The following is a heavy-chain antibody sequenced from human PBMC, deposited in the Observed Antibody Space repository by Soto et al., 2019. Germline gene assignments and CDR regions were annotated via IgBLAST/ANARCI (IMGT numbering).Heavy chain of an antibody. Sequence: ASVKVSCKASGYTFTSYDINWVRQATGKGLEWMGWMNTNSGNTGYAQKFQGRVTMTRNTSISTAYMELSSLRSEETAVYYCAREGQLFDCRGQGTLVAVSS. V-gene: IGHV1-8*02. CDR2: MNTNSGNT. J-gene: IGHJ4*02. CDR3: AREGQLFDC. D-gene: IGHD6-13*01. CDR1: GYTFTSYD.